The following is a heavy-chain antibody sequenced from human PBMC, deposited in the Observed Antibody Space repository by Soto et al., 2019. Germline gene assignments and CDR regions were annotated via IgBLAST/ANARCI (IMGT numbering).Heavy chain of an antibody. J-gene: IGHJ6*02. CDR2: INPNSGGT. CDR1: GYTFTGYY. V-gene: IGHV1-2*04. D-gene: IGHD4-17*01. CDR3: ARDQGMTTVTTGYYGMDV. Sequence: GASVKVSCKASGYTFTGYYMHWVRQAPGQGLEWMGWINPNSGGTNYAQKFQGWVTMTRDTSISTAYMELSRLRSDDTAVYYCARDQGMTTVTTGYYGMDVWGQGTTVTVSS.